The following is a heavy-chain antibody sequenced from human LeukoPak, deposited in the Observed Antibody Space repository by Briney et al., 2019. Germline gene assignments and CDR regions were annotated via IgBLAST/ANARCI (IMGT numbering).Heavy chain of an antibody. D-gene: IGHD3-10*01. Sequence: SQTLSLTCAISGDSVSSNSAAWNWIRQSPSIGLDGLGRTYYMSKWYNDYAVSVKSRITINPDTSKNQFSLQLNSVTPVDTAMYYCARDAMLRGVFDYWGQGTLVTVSP. CDR3: ARDAMLRGVFDY. CDR2: TYYMSKWYN. CDR1: GDSVSSNSAA. V-gene: IGHV6-1*01. J-gene: IGHJ4*02.